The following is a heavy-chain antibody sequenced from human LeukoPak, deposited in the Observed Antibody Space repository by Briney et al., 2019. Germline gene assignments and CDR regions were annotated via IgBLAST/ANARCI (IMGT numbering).Heavy chain of an antibody. D-gene: IGHD3-16*02. CDR2: ISGSGGST. V-gene: IGHV3-23*01. Sequence: GGSLRLSCAASGFTFSSYAMSWVRQAPGKGLEWVSAISGSGGSTYYADSVKGRFTISRDNSKNTLYLQMNSPRAEDTAVYYCAKLAPYDYVWGSYRWEGNYFDYWGQGTLVTVSS. CDR3: AKLAPYDYVWGSYRWEGNYFDY. J-gene: IGHJ4*02. CDR1: GFTFSSYA.